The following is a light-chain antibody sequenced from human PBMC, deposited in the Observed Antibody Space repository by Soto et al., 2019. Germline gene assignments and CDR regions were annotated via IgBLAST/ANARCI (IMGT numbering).Light chain of an antibody. V-gene: IGLV2-23*01. CDR3: CSYGGGTTYVV. J-gene: IGLJ2*01. CDR1: SSDLESFNL. Sequence: QSVLTQPASVSGSPGQSITISCTGISSDLESFNLVSWYQQHPGEAPNLILYEGNKRPSGLSSRFSGSRSGNTASLTISGVLAEDEPEYYCCSYGGGTTYVVFGGGTQLTVL. CDR2: EGN.